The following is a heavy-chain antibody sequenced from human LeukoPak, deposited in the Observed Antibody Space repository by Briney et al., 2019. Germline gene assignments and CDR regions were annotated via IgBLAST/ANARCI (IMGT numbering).Heavy chain of an antibody. CDR3: ASHILTGHMGCNC. J-gene: IGHJ4*02. CDR2: INPSGGST. Sequence: ASVKVSCKASGYTFTSYYMHWVRQAPGQGLEWMGIINPSGGSTNYAQKLQGRVTMTTDTSTSTAYMELRSLRSDDTAVYYCASHILTGHMGCNCWGQGTLVTVSS. D-gene: IGHD3-9*01. V-gene: IGHV1-46*01. CDR1: GYTFTSYY.